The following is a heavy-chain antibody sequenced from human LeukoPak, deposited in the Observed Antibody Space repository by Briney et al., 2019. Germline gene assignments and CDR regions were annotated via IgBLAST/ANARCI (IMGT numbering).Heavy chain of an antibody. CDR3: AKDIVSSSWHYYYYYGMDV. D-gene: IGHD6-13*01. V-gene: IGHV3-9*01. CDR1: GFTFDDYA. J-gene: IGHJ6*02. CDR2: ISWNSGSI. Sequence: GGSLRLSCAASGFTFDDYAMHWVRQAPGKGLEWVSGISWNSGSIGYADSVKGRFTISRDNAKNSLYLQMNSLRAEDTALYYCAKDIVSSSWHYYYYYGMDVWGQGTTVTVSS.